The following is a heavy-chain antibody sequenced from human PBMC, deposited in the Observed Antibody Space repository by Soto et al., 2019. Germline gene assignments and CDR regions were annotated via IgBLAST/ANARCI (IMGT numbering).Heavy chain of an antibody. Sequence: PGGSLRLSCAASGFTFTTYSMSWFRQAPGKGLEWVSYITSSSGTIYYADSAKGRFTISRDNAKNSLYLQMNSLRDEDTAVYYCARAGHTYYYDSSGYTHDAFDIWGQGTRVTVSS. D-gene: IGHD3-22*01. CDR1: GFTFTTYS. CDR2: ITSSSGTI. J-gene: IGHJ3*02. CDR3: ARAGHTYYYDSSGYTHDAFDI. V-gene: IGHV3-48*02.